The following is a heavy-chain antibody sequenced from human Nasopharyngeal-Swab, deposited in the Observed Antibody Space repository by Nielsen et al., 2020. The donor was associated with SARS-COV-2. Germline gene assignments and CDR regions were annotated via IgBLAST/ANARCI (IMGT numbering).Heavy chain of an antibody. CDR2: ISHSTTYI. D-gene: IGHD2-21*02. CDR1: GFTFSYYA. V-gene: IGHV3-21*01. CDR3: ARTAAFCGDDCYSEYFQH. Sequence: GESLKISCADTGFTFSYYAMNWVRQAPGKGLEWVSSISHSTTYIWYADSVKGRFTISRDNAKNSLYLQMNNLRADDTAIYYCARTAAFCGDDCYSEYFQHWGQGTLVTVSS. J-gene: IGHJ1*01.